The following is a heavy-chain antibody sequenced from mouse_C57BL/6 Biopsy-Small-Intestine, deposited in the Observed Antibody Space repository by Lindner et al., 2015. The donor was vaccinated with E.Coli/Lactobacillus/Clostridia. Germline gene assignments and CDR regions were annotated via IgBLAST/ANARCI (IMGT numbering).Heavy chain of an antibody. CDR2: MKSDSGNT. J-gene: IGHJ1*01. D-gene: IGHD2-4*01. V-gene: IGHV1-84*02. Sequence: SVKVSCKASGYTFTSYDINWVRQAPGQGLEWMGWMKSDSGNTGYAQKFQGRVTMTRDPSTSTVYMALSSLISEDTAVYYCARDPPYYDSNGYSRYYYGMDVWGQGTTVTVSS. CDR1: GYTFTSYD. CDR3: ARDPPYYDSNGYSRYYYGMDV.